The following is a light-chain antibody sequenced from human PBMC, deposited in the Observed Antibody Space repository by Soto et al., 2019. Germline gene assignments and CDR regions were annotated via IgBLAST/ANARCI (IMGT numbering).Light chain of an antibody. V-gene: IGLV6-57*03. CDR1: SGSIASNY. CDR3: QSYDSSNQEV. Sequence: NFMLTQPHSVSESPGKTVTISCTRSSGSIASNYVQWYQQRPGSAPTTVIYEDNQRPSGVPDRFSGSIDSSSNSASLTISGLKTEDEADYYCQSYDSSNQEVCGGGTKLTVL. J-gene: IGLJ3*02. CDR2: EDN.